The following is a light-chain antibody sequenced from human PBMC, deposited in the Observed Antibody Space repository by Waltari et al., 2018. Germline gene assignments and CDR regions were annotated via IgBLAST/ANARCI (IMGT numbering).Light chain of an antibody. CDR3: QQYYSIPYT. J-gene: IGKJ2*01. CDR1: QSVLYSSNNKNY. Sequence: DIVMTQSPDSLAVSLGGRATIHCKSSQSVLYSSNNKNYLAWYQQKPGQPPKLLIYWASTRESGVPDRFSGSGSGTDFTLTISSLQAEDVAVYYCQQYYSIPYTFGQGTKLEIK. V-gene: IGKV4-1*01. CDR2: WAS.